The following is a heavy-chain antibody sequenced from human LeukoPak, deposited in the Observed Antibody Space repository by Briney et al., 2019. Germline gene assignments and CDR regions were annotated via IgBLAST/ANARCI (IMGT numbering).Heavy chain of an antibody. J-gene: IGHJ4*02. CDR2: VNNNNGGT. D-gene: IGHD1-1*01. CDR3: ARDSAPGTGLSLDY. V-gene: IGHV1-2*02. Sequence: ASVKVSCKASGYTFIDFYVHWFRQAPGQGLEWVGEVNNNNGGTKYAQKFQGRVTLTRDTSIRTAYLELSGLRSDDTAVYYCARDSAPGTGLSLDYWGQGTLVTVSS. CDR1: GYTFIDFY.